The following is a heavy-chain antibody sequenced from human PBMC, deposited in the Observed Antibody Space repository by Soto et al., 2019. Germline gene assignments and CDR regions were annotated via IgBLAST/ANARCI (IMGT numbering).Heavy chain of an antibody. CDR2: IYYSGST. J-gene: IGHJ4*02. CDR3: ATVPNVLRYFDWLLGYFDY. CDR1: GGSISNYY. V-gene: IGHV4-59*08. D-gene: IGHD3-9*01. Sequence: SETLSLTCTVSGGSISNYYWSWIRQPPGRGLEWIGYIYYSGSTNYNPSLKSRVTISVDTSKNQFSLKLSSVTAADTAVYYCATVPNVLRYFDWLLGYFDYWGQGTLVTVSS.